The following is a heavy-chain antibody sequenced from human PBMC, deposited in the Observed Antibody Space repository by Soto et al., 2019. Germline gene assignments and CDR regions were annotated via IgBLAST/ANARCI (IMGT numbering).Heavy chain of an antibody. J-gene: IGHJ3*02. V-gene: IGHV3-7*01. D-gene: IGHD3-9*01. CDR1: GFTFSSYW. Sequence: VQLVESGGGLVQPGGSLRLSCAASGFTFSSYWMSWVRQAPGKGLEWVANIKQDGSEKYYVVSVKGRFTISRDNAKNSLYLQMNSLRAEDTAVYYCARVPTGPRRDAFDIWGQGTMVTVSS. CDR3: ARVPTGPRRDAFDI. CDR2: IKQDGSEK.